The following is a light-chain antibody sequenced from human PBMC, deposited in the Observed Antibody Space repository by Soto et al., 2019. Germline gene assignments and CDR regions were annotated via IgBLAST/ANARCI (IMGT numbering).Light chain of an antibody. CDR1: QSINNNY. CDR3: QQYGGSPRT. V-gene: IGKV3-20*01. J-gene: IGKJ1*01. Sequence: EILLTQSPGTLSLSPGERATLSCSASQSINNNYLAWYQQKRGQAPRLLIYGASSSDTGIPDRVSCSGSGTDFTLTISRLEPEDFAVYYWQQYGGSPRTFGQGTKVEIK. CDR2: GAS.